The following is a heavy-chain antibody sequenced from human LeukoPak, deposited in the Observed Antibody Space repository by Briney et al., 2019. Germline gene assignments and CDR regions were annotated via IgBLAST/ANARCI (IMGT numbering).Heavy chain of an antibody. V-gene: IGHV1-18*04. D-gene: IGHD6-19*01. CDR3: ARGPSSGWYRVDY. CDR1: GYTLTRYG. CDR2: ISAYNGNT. Sequence: ASVKVSCKASGYTLTRYGISWVRQAPGQGLEWMGWISAYNGNTNYAQKPQGRVTMATDTSTSTAYMELRSLRSDDTSVYYCARGPSSGWYRVDYWGQGTLVTVSS. J-gene: IGHJ4*02.